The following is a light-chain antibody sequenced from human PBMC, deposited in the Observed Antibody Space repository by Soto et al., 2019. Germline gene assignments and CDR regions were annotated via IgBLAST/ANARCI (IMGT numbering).Light chain of an antibody. CDR2: AAS. CDR3: QQSYSSPRYT. V-gene: IGKV1-39*01. J-gene: IGKJ2*01. CDR1: QDIRSY. Sequence: EIQMTQTPSSLSASVGDRVTITCRASQDIRSYLNWYQQKPGKAPKLLIYAASTLQSGAPSKFSGGGSGTDFTLTINNLQPEDFATYYCQQSYSSPRYTFGQGTKLEIK.